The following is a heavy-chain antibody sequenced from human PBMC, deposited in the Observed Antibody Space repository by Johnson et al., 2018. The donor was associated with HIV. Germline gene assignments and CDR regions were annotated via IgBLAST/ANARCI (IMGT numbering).Heavy chain of an antibody. J-gene: IGHJ3*02. CDR3: AKDIGPRMGPDAFDI. Sequence: VQLVESGGGLVQPGGSLRLSCAASGFTFRNYAMSWVRQAPGKGLEWVSTISGGGSSTYYADSVKGRFTISRDNAKNSLYLQMNSLRAEDTALYYCAKDIGPRMGPDAFDIWGQGTMVTVSS. CDR2: ISGGGSST. D-gene: IGHD6-6*01. CDR1: GFTFRNYA. V-gene: IGHV3-23*04.